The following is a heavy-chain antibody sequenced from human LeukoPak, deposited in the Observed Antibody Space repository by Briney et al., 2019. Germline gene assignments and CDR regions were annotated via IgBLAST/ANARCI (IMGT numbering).Heavy chain of an antibody. CDR1: GYTFTSYD. CDR3: ARGLRYSSSWYYFDY. D-gene: IGHD6-13*01. V-gene: IGHV1-18*04. CDR2: ISAYNGNT. J-gene: IGHJ4*02. Sequence: APVKVSCKASGYTFTSYDISWVRQAPGQGLEWMGWISAYNGNTNYAQKLQGRVTMTTDTSTSTAYMELRSLRSDDTAVYYCARGLRYSSSWYYFDYWGQGTLVTVSS.